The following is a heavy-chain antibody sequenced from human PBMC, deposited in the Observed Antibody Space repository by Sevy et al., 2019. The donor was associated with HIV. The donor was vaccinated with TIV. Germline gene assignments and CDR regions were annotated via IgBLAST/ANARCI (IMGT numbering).Heavy chain of an antibody. J-gene: IGHJ4*02. CDR2: IYYSGST. CDR1: GGSINNYY. CDR3: ARESIATVGDFDY. V-gene: IGHV4-59*01. D-gene: IGHD6-13*01. Sequence: SENLSLTCTVSGGSINNYYWSWIRQPPGKGLQWIGYIYYSGSTNYNPSLKSRVTMSVDTSKNQFSLKLSSVTAADTAIYYCARESIATVGDFDYWGQGTLVTVSS.